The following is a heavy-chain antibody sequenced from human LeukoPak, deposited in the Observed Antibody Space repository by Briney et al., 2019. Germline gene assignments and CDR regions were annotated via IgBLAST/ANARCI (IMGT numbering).Heavy chain of an antibody. V-gene: IGHV3-13*01. J-gene: IGHJ6*02. CDR2: IGTAGDT. Sequence: PGGSLRLSCAASGFTFSSYDMHWVRQATGKGLEWASTIGTAGDTYYPGSVKGRFTSSRENAKNSLYLQMNSLRAGDTAVYYCATFAANYYYGIDVWGQGTTVTVSS. CDR1: GFTFSSYD. CDR3: ATFAANYYYGIDV.